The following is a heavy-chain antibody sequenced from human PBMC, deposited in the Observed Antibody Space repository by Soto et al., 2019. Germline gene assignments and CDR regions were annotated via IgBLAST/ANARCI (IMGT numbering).Heavy chain of an antibody. Sequence: TGGSLRLSCAASGFTFSDYYMSWIRQAPGKGLEWVSYISSSGSTIYYADSVKGRFTISRDNAKNSLYLQMNSLRAEDTAVYYCARDFTYITMVRGVPYYYYYYYMDVWGKGTTVTVSS. J-gene: IGHJ6*03. CDR1: GFTFSDYY. CDR3: ARDFTYITMVRGVPYYYYYYYMDV. D-gene: IGHD3-10*01. V-gene: IGHV3-11*01. CDR2: ISSSGSTI.